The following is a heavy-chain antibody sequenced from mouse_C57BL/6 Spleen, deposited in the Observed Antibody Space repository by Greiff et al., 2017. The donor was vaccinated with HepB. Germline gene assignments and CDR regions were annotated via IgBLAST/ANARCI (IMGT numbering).Heavy chain of an antibody. V-gene: IGHV5-9-1*02. Sequence: DVHLVESGEGLVKPGGSLKLSCAASGFTFSSYAMSWVRQTPEKRLEWVAYISSGGDYIYYADTVKGRFTISRDNARNTLYLQMSSLKSEDTAMYYCTREGVRNYFDYWGQGTTLTVSS. J-gene: IGHJ2*01. CDR1: GFTFSSYA. D-gene: IGHD2-14*01. CDR2: ISSGGDYI. CDR3: TREGVRNYFDY.